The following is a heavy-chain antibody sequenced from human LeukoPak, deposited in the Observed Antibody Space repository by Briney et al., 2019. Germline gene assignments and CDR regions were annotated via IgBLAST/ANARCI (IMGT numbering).Heavy chain of an antibody. CDR1: GFTFSSYS. D-gene: IGHD1-26*01. Sequence: GGSLRLSCAASGFTFSSYSMNWVRQSPGKGLQWVSSISSSSSYIYYADSVKGRFTISRDDAKNSLYLQMNSLRAEDTAVYYCARDQVGATTGGDSYWGQGTLVTVSS. V-gene: IGHV3-21*01. J-gene: IGHJ4*02. CDR2: ISSSSSYI. CDR3: ARDQVGATTGGDSY.